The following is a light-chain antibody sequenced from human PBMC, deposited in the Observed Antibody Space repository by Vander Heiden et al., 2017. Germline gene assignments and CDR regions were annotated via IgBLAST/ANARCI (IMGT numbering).Light chain of an antibody. Sequence: SVLTQLPSESVPPGQRVTISCSGSSSNIGSNTVNWYQQLPGMAPKLLIYSSNQRPSGVPDRFSGSKSGTSASLAISGLQSEDEADYYCAAWDDSLNGVVFGGGTKLTVL. J-gene: IGLJ2*01. V-gene: IGLV1-44*01. CDR1: SSNIGSNT. CDR3: AAWDDSLNGVV. CDR2: SSN.